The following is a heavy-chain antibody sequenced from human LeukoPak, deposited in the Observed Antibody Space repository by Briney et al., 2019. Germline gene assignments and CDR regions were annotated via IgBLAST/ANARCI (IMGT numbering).Heavy chain of an antibody. D-gene: IGHD1-26*01. J-gene: IGHJ4*02. CDR1: GGSISTSNYY. Sequence: SETLSLTCTVSGGSISTSNYYWGWIRQPPGKGLEWIGNIFYSGSTYYSPSLRSRVTISLDTSRNQFSLKLNSVTAADTAVYYCARGVGAQLDYWGQGTAVTVSS. V-gene: IGHV4-39*07. CDR2: IFYSGST. CDR3: ARGVGAQLDY.